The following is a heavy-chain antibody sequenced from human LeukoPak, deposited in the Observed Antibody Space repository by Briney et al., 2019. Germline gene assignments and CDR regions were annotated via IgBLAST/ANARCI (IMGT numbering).Heavy chain of an antibody. D-gene: IGHD5-12*01. V-gene: IGHV1-69*13. CDR3: ARAEAYSGYGDR. Sequence: ASVKVSCKASGGTFSSYAISWVRQAPGQGLEWMGGIIPIFGTANYAQKFQGRVTITADESTSTAYMELSSLRSEDTAVYYCARAEAYSGYGDRWGQGTLVTVSS. CDR1: GGTFSSYA. J-gene: IGHJ5*02. CDR2: IIPIFGTA.